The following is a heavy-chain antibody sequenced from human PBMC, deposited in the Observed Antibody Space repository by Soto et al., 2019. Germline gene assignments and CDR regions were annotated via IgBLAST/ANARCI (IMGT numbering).Heavy chain of an antibody. CDR2: IYYSGST. CDR3: ARAKAPLYSSSWYWFDP. J-gene: IGHJ5*02. D-gene: IGHD6-13*01. CDR1: GGSISSYY. V-gene: IGHV4-59*08. Sequence: TLSLTCTVSGGSISSYYWSWIRQPPGKGLEWIGYIYYSGSTNYNPSLKSRVTISVDTSKNQFSLKLSSVTAADTAVYYCARAKAPLYSSSWYWFDPWGQGTLVTVSS.